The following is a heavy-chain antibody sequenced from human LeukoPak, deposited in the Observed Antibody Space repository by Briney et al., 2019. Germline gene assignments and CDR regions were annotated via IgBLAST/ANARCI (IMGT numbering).Heavy chain of an antibody. CDR1: GGSISTYS. Sequence: PSETLSLTRTVSGGSISTYSWTWVRQSPGEGLEWIGSVVTTTTNYSPALRSRVAISVHTSKNQFALRLEAVTTADTAVYCCARDTTVASGMQFWGQGALVTVSS. V-gene: IGHV4-4*07. D-gene: IGHD4-23*01. J-gene: IGHJ4*02. CDR2: VVTTTT. CDR3: ARDTTVASGMQF.